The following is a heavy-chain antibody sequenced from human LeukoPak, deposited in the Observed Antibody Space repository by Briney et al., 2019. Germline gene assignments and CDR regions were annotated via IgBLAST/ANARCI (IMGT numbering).Heavy chain of an antibody. CDR1: GGSFSGYY. CDR2: INHSGST. Sequence: SETLSLTCAVYGGSFSGYYWSWIRQPPGKGLEWIGEINHSGSTNYNPSLKSRVTISVDTSKNQFSLKLSSVTAADTAVYYCARPTENYYDSSGYRHPFDYWGQGTPGHRLL. D-gene: IGHD3-22*01. J-gene: IGHJ4*02. CDR3: ARPTENYYDSSGYRHPFDY. V-gene: IGHV4-34*01.